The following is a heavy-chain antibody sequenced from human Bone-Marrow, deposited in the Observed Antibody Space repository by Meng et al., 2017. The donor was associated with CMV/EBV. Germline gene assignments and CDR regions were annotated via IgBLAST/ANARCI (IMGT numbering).Heavy chain of an antibody. Sequence: SETLSLTCTVSGGSISSTTDYWGWIRQPPGTGLEWIGTIYYSGSPYYRPSLESRVTISVDTSKNHFSLKLNSVTAADTALYFCAKARGIRSSFDIWGQGTMVTVSS. D-gene: IGHD1-26*01. CDR1: GGSISSTTDY. V-gene: IGHV4-39*07. CDR3: AKARGIRSSFDI. J-gene: IGHJ3*02. CDR2: IYYSGSP.